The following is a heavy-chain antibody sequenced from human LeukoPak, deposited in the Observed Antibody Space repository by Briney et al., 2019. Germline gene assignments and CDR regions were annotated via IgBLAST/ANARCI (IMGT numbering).Heavy chain of an antibody. J-gene: IGHJ3*02. D-gene: IGHD6-19*01. CDR1: GFTFSSYS. CDR3: AREAGGQWLYPLNQGGHDAFDI. CDR2: ISSSSSYI. V-gene: IGHV3-21*01. Sequence: PGGSLRLSCAASGFTFSSYSMNWVRQAPGKGLEWVSSISSSSSYIYYADSVKGRFTISRDNAKNSLYLQMNSLRAEDTAVYYCAREAGGQWLYPLNQGGHDAFDIWGQGTMVTVSS.